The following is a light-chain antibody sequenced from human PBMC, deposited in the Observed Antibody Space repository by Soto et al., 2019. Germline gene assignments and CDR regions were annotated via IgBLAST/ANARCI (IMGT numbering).Light chain of an antibody. Sequence: DIQMTQYPSSLSSSVGDRVTITCRASQSIVTYLNWYLQKPGKAPKLLIYETSSLEDGVPSRFTGSGSGTEFSLTITSLQPEDFASYYCQQYKDYWTFGQGTKVDIK. CDR3: QQYKDYWT. J-gene: IGKJ1*01. CDR2: ETS. CDR1: QSIVTY. V-gene: IGKV1-5*03.